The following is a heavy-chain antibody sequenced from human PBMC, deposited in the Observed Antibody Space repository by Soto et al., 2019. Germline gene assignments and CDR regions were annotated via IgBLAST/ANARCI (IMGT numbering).Heavy chain of an antibody. D-gene: IGHD5-12*01. V-gene: IGHV3-15*01. CDR2: IRSKTDGGTI. Sequence: PGGSLRLSXAATGLTFSNAWMNWVRQTPGKGLEWVGQIRSKTDGGTIFYPAPVKGRFIISRDDSVNTLHLQMNSLKTEDTAVYYCTTAHPRGPDYWGQGTLVTVSS. CDR1: GLTFSNAW. CDR3: TTAHPRGPDY. J-gene: IGHJ4*02.